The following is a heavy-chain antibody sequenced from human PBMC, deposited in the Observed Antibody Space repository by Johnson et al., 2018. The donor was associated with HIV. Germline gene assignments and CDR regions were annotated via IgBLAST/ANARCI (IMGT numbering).Heavy chain of an antibody. CDR1: GFTFADYG. CDR3: ARRSSSTLAFDI. CDR2: INWNGGST. V-gene: IGHV3-20*04. D-gene: IGHD6-6*01. J-gene: IGHJ3*02. Sequence: VQLVESGGGVVRPGGSLRLSCAASGFTFADYGMNWVRQVPGKGLEWVSGINWNGGSTGYAVSVKGRFTISRDNAKKSLYLQMNSLRAEDTALYYCARRSSSTLAFDIWGQVTMVTVSS.